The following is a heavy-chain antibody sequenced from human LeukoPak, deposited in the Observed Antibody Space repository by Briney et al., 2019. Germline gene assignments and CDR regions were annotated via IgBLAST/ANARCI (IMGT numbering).Heavy chain of an antibody. D-gene: IGHD5-18*01. CDR1: GGSFSGYY. V-gene: IGHV4-34*01. CDR2: INHSGST. J-gene: IGHJ5*02. CDR3: ARGVGYSTRFDP. Sequence: PSETLSLTCAVYGGSFSGYYWRWIRQPPGKGLEWIGEINHSGSTNYNPSLKSRVTISVDTSKNQFSLKVSSVTAADTAVYYCARGVGYSTRFDPWGQGTLVTVSS.